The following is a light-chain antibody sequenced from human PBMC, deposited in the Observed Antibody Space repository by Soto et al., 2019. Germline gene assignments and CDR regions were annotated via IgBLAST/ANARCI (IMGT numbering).Light chain of an antibody. CDR3: QQYSHLIT. Sequence: DIQRTQSPSSLSASVGDRVTITCQASQDISNYLNWYQQKLGKAPKLLIYDASNLETRVPSRFSGSGSGTDSTFTISRLQPEDIATYYCQQYSHLITFGQGTRLEIK. V-gene: IGKV1-33*01. J-gene: IGKJ5*01. CDR2: DAS. CDR1: QDISNY.